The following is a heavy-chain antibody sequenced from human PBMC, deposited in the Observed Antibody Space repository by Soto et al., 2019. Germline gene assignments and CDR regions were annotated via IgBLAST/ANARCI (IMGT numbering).Heavy chain of an antibody. V-gene: IGHV4-31*03. Sequence: PSETLSLTCTVSGGSISSGGYYWSWIRQHPGKGLEWIGYIYYSGSTYYNPSLKSRVTISVDTSKNQFSLKLSSVTAADTAVYYCARYCTNGVCSHYYYGMDVWGQGTTVTVSS. CDR2: IYYSGST. J-gene: IGHJ6*02. CDR3: ARYCTNGVCSHYYYGMDV. D-gene: IGHD2-8*01. CDR1: GGSISSGGYY.